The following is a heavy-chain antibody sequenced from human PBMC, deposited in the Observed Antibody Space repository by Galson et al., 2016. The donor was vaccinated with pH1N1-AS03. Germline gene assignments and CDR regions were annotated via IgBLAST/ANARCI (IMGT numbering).Heavy chain of an antibody. D-gene: IGHD2-15*01. J-gene: IGHJ4*02. V-gene: IGHV5-51*01. Sequence: QSGAEVKKPGDSLTISCQASGYIFTSFWIGWVRQMPGKGLEWMGIIYPDDSDTRYSPSFQGQVTISADKSITTAYLQWTSLKASDTAIYYCAKRHGYYFDYWGQGTPVTVSS. CDR2: IYPDDSDT. CDR1: GYIFTSFW. CDR3: AKRHGYYFDY.